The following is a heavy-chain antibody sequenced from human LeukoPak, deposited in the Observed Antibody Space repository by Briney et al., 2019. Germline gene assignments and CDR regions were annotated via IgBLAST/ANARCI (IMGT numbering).Heavy chain of an antibody. J-gene: IGHJ5*02. CDR3: ARCVTGWPNWFAP. Sequence: GGSLRLSCVGSGFRFSRYAMSWVRQAPGRGLEWVATIHYIRDGPYYADSVEGRFTISRDDSKNTVYLQMNSLRVEDTAIYYCARCVTGWPNWFAPWGQGTLVTVSS. CDR2: IHYIRDGP. V-gene: IGHV3-23*01. D-gene: IGHD6-19*01. CDR1: GFRFSRYA.